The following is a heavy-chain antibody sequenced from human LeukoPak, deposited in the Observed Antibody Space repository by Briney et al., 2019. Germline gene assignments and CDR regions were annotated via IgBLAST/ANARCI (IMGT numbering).Heavy chain of an antibody. D-gene: IGHD6-19*01. CDR2: INPNSGGT. CDR1: GYTFTGYY. Sequence: ASVKVSCKASGYTFTGYYMHWVRQAPGQGLEWMGWINPNSGGTNYAQKFQGRVTMTRDTSISTAYMELSRLRSDDTAVYYCARQYSSGFPYFQHRGQGTLVTVSS. J-gene: IGHJ1*01. V-gene: IGHV1-2*02. CDR3: ARQYSSGFPYFQH.